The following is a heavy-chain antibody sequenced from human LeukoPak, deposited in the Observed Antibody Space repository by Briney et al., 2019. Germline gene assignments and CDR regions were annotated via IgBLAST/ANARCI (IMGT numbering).Heavy chain of an antibody. V-gene: IGHV3-33*01. Sequence: GGSLRLSCAASGFTFSSYGMHWVRQAPGKGLEWVAVIWYDGSNKYYADSVKGRFTISRDNSKNTLYLQKNSLRAEDTAVYYCARGRQYQLLSEALTWGQGTLVTVSS. CDR3: ARGRQYQLLSEALT. J-gene: IGHJ5*02. CDR2: IWYDGSNK. CDR1: GFTFSSYG. D-gene: IGHD2-2*01.